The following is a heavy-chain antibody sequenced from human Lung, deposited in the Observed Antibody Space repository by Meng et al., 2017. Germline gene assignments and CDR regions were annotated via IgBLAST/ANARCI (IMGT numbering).Heavy chain of an antibody. CDR3: ARDEDISAAGKLFGDY. V-gene: IGHV1-2*06. CDR1: GYTFPDYW. CDR2: INPKSGDT. Sequence: QGQQVQSGAEVKKPGASVKGYCKAYGYTFPDYWLHWVRRAPGQGLEWMGRINPKSGDTHYAQRFQGRVTMTGDTSISTAYMELSGLRSDDTAMYYCARDEDISAAGKLFGDYWGQGTLVTVSS. D-gene: IGHD6-13*01. J-gene: IGHJ4*02.